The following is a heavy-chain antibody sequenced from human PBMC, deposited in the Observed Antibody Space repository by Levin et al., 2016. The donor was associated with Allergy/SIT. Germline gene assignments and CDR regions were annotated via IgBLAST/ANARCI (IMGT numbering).Heavy chain of an antibody. J-gene: IGHJ5*02. CDR2: IIPIFGTA. CDR3: ARGDFYGDYGYNWFDP. D-gene: IGHD4-17*01. CDR1: GGTFSSYA. Sequence: SVKVSCKASGGTFSSYAISWVRQAPGQGLEWMGGIIPIFGTANYAQKFQGRVTITADKSTSTAYMELSSLRSEDTAVYYCARGDFYGDYGYNWFDPWGQGTLVTRLL. V-gene: IGHV1-69*06.